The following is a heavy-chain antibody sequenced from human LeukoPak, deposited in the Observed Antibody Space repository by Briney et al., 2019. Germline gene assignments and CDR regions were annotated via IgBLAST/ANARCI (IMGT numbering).Heavy chain of an antibody. Sequence: GGSLRLSCAASGFTFSSYWMSWVRQAPGKGLEWVANIKQDGSEKYYVDSVKGRFTISRNNAKNSLYLQMNSLRAEDTAVYYCARGQRAVAGTFGYWGQGTLVTVSS. J-gene: IGHJ4*02. CDR3: ARGQRAVAGTFGY. D-gene: IGHD6-19*01. CDR1: GFTFSSYW. V-gene: IGHV3-7*03. CDR2: IKQDGSEK.